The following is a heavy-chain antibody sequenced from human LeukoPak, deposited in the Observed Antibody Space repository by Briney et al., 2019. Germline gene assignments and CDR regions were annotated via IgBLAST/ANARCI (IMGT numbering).Heavy chain of an antibody. CDR1: GYTFTSYG. V-gene: IGHV1-18*01. D-gene: IGHD2-15*01. J-gene: IGHJ3*02. Sequence: ASVKVSCKASGYTFTSYGISWVRQAPGQGLEWMGWISAYNGNTNYAQKLQGRVTMTTDTSTSTAYMELRSLRSDDTAVYYCARDRPPVGYCSGGSCYTDAFDIWGQGTMVTVSS. CDR3: ARDRPPVGYCSGGSCYTDAFDI. CDR2: ISAYNGNT.